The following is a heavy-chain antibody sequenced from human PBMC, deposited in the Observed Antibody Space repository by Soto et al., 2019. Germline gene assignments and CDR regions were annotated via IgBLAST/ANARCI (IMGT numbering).Heavy chain of an antibody. Sequence: SQTLSLTCAISWDSVSSNSAVWNWIRQSPSRGLEWMGRTYYRSKWYNDYAIYVKSRITINPDTSKNQFSLHLDSVIPEDTAVYYCAGVPSFRGMDVWGKGTAVTV. CDR3: AGVPSFRGMDV. V-gene: IGHV6-1*01. CDR1: WDSVSSNSAV. CDR2: TYYRSKWYN. J-gene: IGHJ6*04. D-gene: IGHD3-16*01.